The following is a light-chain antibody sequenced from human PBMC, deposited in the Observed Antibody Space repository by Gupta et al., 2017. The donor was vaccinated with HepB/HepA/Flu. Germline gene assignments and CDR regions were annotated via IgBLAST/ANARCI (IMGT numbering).Light chain of an antibody. V-gene: IGLV1-47*01. CDR2: RNN. J-gene: IGLJ3*02. CDR1: SSNIGSNY. Sequence: QSVLTHPPSASGTPRQTVTISCSGSSSNIGSNYVYWYQQLPGTAPKLLIYRNNQRPSGVPDRYSGSKSGTSASLAMSGLRSEDEADYYCAAWDDSLSGWVFGGGTKLTVL. CDR3: AAWDDSLSGWV.